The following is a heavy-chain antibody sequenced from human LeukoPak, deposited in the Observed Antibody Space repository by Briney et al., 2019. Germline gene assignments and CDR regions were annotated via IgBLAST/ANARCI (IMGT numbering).Heavy chain of an antibody. D-gene: IGHD1-1*01. CDR1: GFTFSSNA. CDR3: AKEGTGIHFDY. V-gene: IGHV3-30-3*01. Sequence: GRSLRLSCAASGFTFSSNAIHSVRQAPGKGLERVAEISYDGGNTYYADSVKGRFTISRDNYKNTLYLQMNSLRAEDTAVYYCAKEGTGIHFDYWGQGTLVTGSS. CDR2: ISYDGGNT. J-gene: IGHJ4*02.